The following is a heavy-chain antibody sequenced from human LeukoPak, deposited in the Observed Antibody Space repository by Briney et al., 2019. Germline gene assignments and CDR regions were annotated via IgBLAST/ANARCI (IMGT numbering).Heavy chain of an antibody. V-gene: IGHV1-3*01. D-gene: IGHD2/OR15-2a*01. CDR3: ARDRIGYEYYNGMDV. J-gene: IGHJ6*02. CDR2: INAANGNT. CDR1: GYTFTSYA. Sequence: ASVNVSCKASGYTFTSYAMHWVRQAPGQRLEWMGWINAANGNTKLSQKFQDRITIIRDKSANTTYMELSSLRSEDTAVCYCARDRIGYEYYNGMDVWGQGTTVTVS.